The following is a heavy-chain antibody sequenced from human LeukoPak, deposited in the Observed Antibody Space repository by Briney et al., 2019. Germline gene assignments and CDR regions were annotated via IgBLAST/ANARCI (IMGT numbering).Heavy chain of an antibody. CDR1: GYTFTSYD. V-gene: IGHV1-69*04. Sequence: ASVKVSCKASGYTFTSYDINWVRQATGQGLEWMGRIIPILGIANYAQKFQGRVTITADKSTSTAYMELSSLRSEDTAVYYCARDSSGWYGNDYWGQGTLVTVSS. CDR2: IIPILGIA. D-gene: IGHD6-19*01. CDR3: ARDSSGWYGNDY. J-gene: IGHJ4*02.